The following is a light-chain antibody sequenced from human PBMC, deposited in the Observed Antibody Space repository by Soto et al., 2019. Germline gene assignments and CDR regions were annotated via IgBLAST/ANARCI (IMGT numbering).Light chain of an antibody. V-gene: IGKV1-33*01. J-gene: IGKJ1*01. CDR3: QHYNSYSEA. CDR1: QDISNY. CDR2: ASS. Sequence: DIQMTQSPSSLSASVGDRVTITCQASQDISNYLNWYQRKPGKAPKLRIYASSNLDTVVPSRFSGSGSGTELTIPISSLQPDDVATYYCQHYNSYSEAFGQGTKV.